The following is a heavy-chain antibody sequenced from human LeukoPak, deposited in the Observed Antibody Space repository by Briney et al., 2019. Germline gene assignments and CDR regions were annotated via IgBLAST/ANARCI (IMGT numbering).Heavy chain of an antibody. CDR3: ANAHGCGGDCYSLDY. CDR2: INPNSGGT. CDR1: GYTFTGYY. J-gene: IGHJ4*02. D-gene: IGHD2-21*01. V-gene: IGHV1-2*02. Sequence: ASVKVSCKASGYTFTGYYMHWVRQAPGQGLEWMGWINPNSGGTNYAQKFQGRVTMTRDTSISTAYMELSRLRSDDTAVYYCANAHGCGGDCYSLDYWGQGTLVTVSS.